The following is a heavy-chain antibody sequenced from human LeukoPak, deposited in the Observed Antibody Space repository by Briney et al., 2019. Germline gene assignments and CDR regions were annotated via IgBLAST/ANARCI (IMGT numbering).Heavy chain of an antibody. V-gene: IGHV3-23*01. D-gene: IGHD6-19*01. Sequence: GGSLRLSCAASGFTFSSYAMSWVRQAPGKGLEWVSAISGSGGSTYYADSVKGRFTISRDNSKNTLYLQMNSLRAEDTAVYYCAKTGHSSGWYDILRTDYGGQGTLVTVSS. J-gene: IGHJ4*02. CDR2: ISGSGGST. CDR3: AKTGHSSGWYDILRTDY. CDR1: GFTFSSYA.